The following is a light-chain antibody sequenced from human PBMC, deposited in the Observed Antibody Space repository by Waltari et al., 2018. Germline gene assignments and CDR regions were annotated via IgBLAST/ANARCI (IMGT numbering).Light chain of an antibody. J-gene: IGKJ1*01. Sequence: DIVMTQSPDSLAVFLGERATINCKSSQSVLYSSNNNNYLAWYQQIPGQPPKLLIYWASTRESGVPDRFSGSGSGTDFTLTISSLQAEDVAVYYCQQYYSPPWTFGQGTKVEIK. CDR2: WAS. CDR1: QSVLYSSNNNNY. CDR3: QQYYSPPWT. V-gene: IGKV4-1*01.